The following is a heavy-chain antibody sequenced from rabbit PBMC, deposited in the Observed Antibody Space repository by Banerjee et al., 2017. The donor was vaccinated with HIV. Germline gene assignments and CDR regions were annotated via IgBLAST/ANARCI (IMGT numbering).Heavy chain of an antibody. D-gene: IGHD4-2*01. J-gene: IGHJ4*01. CDR2: IYAGDGRT. V-gene: IGHV1S47*01. CDR1: GFSFSSGYD. CDR3: AKLGGSDWDYLRYYFTL. Sequence: QEQLVESGGGLVQPEGSLTLTCKASGFSFSSGYDMCWVRQAPGKGPEWIACIYAGDGRTDYASWVNGRFTISRSTSLNTVTLQMTSLTAADTATYFCAKLGGSDWDYLRYYFTLWGQGTLVTVS.